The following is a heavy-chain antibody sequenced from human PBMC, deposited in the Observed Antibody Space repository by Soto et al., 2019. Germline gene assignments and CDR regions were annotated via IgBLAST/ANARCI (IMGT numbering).Heavy chain of an antibody. D-gene: IGHD6-13*01. J-gene: IGHJ6*03. V-gene: IGHV4-59*08. CDR2: IYYSGST. CDR1: GGSISSYY. Sequence: PSETLSLTCTVSGGSISSYYWSWIRQPPGKGLEWIGYIYYSGSTNYNPSLKSRVTISVDTSKNQFSLKLSSVTAADTAVYYCARRVPDSSTSYYYYYMDVWGKGTTVTVSS. CDR3: ARRVPDSSTSYYYYYMDV.